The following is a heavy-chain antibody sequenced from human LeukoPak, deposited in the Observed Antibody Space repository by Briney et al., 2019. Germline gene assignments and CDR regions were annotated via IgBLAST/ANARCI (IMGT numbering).Heavy chain of an antibody. CDR1: GFTFNTYS. CDR2: ISGDSRTI. D-gene: IGHD3-22*01. V-gene: IGHV3-48*01. J-gene: IGHJ4*02. Sequence: GGSLRLSCAASGFTFNTYSMIWVRQAPGKGLEWLSYISGDSRTIYYPDSVKGRFTISRGNAKNSLYLQLISLRAEDTAVYYCARDRHSSVDYWGQGALVTVSS. CDR3: ARDRHSSVDY.